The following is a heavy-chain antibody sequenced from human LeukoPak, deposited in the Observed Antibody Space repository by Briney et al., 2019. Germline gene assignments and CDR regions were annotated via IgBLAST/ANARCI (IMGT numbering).Heavy chain of an antibody. J-gene: IGHJ4*02. Sequence: GGSLRLSCAASDFTFIAYTMNWIRLAPGKGLEWVSSISSSRTYIYYADSVKGRFTISIDNSKNSLYLQMNSLRAEDTALYFCARDSDYGDYFDHWGQGTLVTVSS. V-gene: IGHV3-21*06. CDR1: DFTFIAYT. D-gene: IGHD4-17*01. CDR2: ISSSRTYI. CDR3: ARDSDYGDYFDH.